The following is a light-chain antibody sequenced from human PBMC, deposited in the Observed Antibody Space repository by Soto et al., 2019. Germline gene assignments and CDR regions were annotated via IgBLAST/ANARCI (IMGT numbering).Light chain of an antibody. CDR2: AAS. Sequence: DIQMNKAASSQSAYLGDRVTIQCRASQSISSYLNWYQQKPGKAPKLLIYAASSLQSGVPSRFSGSGSVTDFTLTISSLQPEDFATYYCQQSYSTPLAFGGGTKVDI. V-gene: IGKV1-39*01. CDR1: QSISSY. CDR3: QQSYSTPLA. J-gene: IGKJ4*01.